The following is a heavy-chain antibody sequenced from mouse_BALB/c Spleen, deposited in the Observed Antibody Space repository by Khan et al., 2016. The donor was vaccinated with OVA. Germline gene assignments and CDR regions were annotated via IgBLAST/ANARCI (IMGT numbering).Heavy chain of an antibody. Sequence: EVELVESGGDLVKSGGSLKLSCAASGFTFSPYSMSWVRQTPDKRLEWVATISSDGDYTYYPASVKGRFNISRDNAKNTLYLQMSSLTSEDTAIYYCATHLTESFAYWGQGTLVTVSA. V-gene: IGHV5-6*01. CDR3: ATHLTESFAY. J-gene: IGHJ3*01. CDR2: ISSDGDYT. D-gene: IGHD4-1*01. CDR1: GFTFSPYS.